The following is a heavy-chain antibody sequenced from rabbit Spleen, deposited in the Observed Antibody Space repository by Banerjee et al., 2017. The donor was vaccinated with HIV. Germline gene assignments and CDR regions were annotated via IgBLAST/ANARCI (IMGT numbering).Heavy chain of an antibody. J-gene: IGHJ4*01. CDR2: IYTGSDVT. V-gene: IGHV1S40*01. Sequence: QSLEESGGDLVKPGASLTLTCKASGLDFSSGYWICWVRQAPGKGLEWIACIYTGSDVTYYASWAKGRFTISKTSSTTMTLQMTSLTAADTATYFCARGEYFTVGFSSYAIYLDLWGPGTLVTVS. CDR1: GLDFSSGYW. CDR3: ARGEYFTVGFSSYAIYLDL. D-gene: IGHD8-1*01.